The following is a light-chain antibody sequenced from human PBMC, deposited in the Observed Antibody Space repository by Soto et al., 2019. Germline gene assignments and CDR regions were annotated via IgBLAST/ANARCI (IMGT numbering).Light chain of an antibody. V-gene: IGKV3-20*01. CDR3: QQYGISPET. CDR2: GAS. J-gene: IGKJ1*01. Sequence: EIVLTQSPGTLSLSPGERATLSCRASQSVSSTYLAWYQQKPGQDPSLLIYGASSRAAVIPDRFSGSGSGTDFTLNVSILEAEDFEVYYCQQYGISPETFGQRTKVEIK. CDR1: QSVSSTY.